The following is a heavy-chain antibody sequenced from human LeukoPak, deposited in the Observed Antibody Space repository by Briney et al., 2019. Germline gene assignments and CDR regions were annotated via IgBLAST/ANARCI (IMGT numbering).Heavy chain of an antibody. D-gene: IGHD2-2*01. CDR3: ARRAMSCYYMDV. CDR2: IYAGGTS. J-gene: IGHJ6*03. CDR1: GGSISTYY. V-gene: IGHV4-4*09. Sequence: SETLSLTCIVSGGSISTYYWSWIRQPPGKGLEWIGYIYAGGTSNYNPSLQSRVTMSIDTSKNRFSLKLSSVAAADTAVYYCARRAMSCYYMDVWGKGPTVTVSS.